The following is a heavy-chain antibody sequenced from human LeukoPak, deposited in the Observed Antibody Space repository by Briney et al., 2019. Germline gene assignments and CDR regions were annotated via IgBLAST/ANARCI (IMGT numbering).Heavy chain of an antibody. CDR2: ISSSSSYI. CDR1: GFTFSIYS. CDR3: ASADLRLFDY. J-gene: IGHJ4*02. V-gene: IGHV3-21*01. Sequence: GGSLRLSCAASGFTFSIYSMNWVRQAPGKGLEWVSSISSSSSYIYYADSVKGRFTISRDNAKNSLYLQMNSLRAEDTAVYYCASADLRLFDYWGQGTLVTVSS. D-gene: IGHD4-17*01.